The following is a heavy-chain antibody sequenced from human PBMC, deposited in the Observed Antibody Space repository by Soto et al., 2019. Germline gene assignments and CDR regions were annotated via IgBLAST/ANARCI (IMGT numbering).Heavy chain of an antibody. CDR3: ARVPVTMIVVDY. D-gene: IGHD3-22*01. Sequence: SETLSLTCTAPGGSISSSSYYWGWFRQPPGKGLEWIGSIYYSGSTYYNPSLKSRVTISVDTSKNQFSLKLSSVTAADTAVYYCARVPVTMIVVDYWGQGTLVTVS. V-gene: IGHV4-39*01. J-gene: IGHJ4*02. CDR1: GGSISSSSYY. CDR2: IYYSGST.